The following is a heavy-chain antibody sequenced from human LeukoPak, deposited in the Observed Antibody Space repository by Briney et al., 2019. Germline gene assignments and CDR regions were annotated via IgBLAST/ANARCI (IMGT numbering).Heavy chain of an antibody. CDR2: ISAYNGNT. CDR3: AREKAIYGVHDAFDI. J-gene: IGHJ3*02. Sequence: ASVKVSCKASGYTFTSYGISWVRQAPGQGLEWMGWISAYNGNTNYAQKLQGRVTMTTDTSTSTAYMELRSLRSDDTAVYYCAREKAIYGVHDAFDIWGQGTMVTVSS. CDR1: GYTFTSYG. D-gene: IGHD4-17*01. V-gene: IGHV1-18*01.